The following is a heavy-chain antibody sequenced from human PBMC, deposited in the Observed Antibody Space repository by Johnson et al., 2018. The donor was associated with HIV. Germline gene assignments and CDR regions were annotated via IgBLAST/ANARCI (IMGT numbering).Heavy chain of an antibody. J-gene: IGHJ3*02. V-gene: IGHV3-30-3*01. D-gene: IGHD5-24*01. CDR3: ARGQGGWLQLYHAFDI. Sequence: QVQLVESGGGVVQPGRSLRLSCAASGFTFSSYAMHWVRQAPGKGLEWVAVISYDGSNKYYADSVKGRFTISRDNSKNTLYVQMSSLRAEDTAVYYCARGQGGWLQLYHAFDIWGPGTVVTVSS. CDR2: ISYDGSNK. CDR1: GFTFSSYA.